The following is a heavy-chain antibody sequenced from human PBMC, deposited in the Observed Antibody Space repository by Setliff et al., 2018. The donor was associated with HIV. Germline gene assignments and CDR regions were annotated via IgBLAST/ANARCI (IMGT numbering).Heavy chain of an antibody. CDR3: ARDFNYGDYESGDV. J-gene: IGHJ6*04. D-gene: IGHD4-17*01. CDR1: GFTFSSYW. V-gene: IGHV3-7*01. CDR2: IKQDGSEK. Sequence: PGGSLRLSCAASGFTFSSYWMSWVRQAPGKGLEWVANIKQDGSEKYYVESVKGRFTISRDNAKNSLYLQMNSLRAGDTAVYYCARDFNYGDYESGDVWGKGTTVTVSS.